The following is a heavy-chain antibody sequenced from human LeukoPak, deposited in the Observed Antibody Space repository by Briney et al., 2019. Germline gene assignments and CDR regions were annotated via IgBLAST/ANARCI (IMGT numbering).Heavy chain of an antibody. D-gene: IGHD5-12*01. J-gene: IGHJ5*02. CDR1: GGSISSADYY. V-gene: IGHV4-61*08. CDR2: IYYSGST. CDR3: ARGYSGYDT. Sequence: PSETLSLTCTVSGGSISSADYYWSWIRQPPGKGLEWIGYIYYSGSTNYNPSLKSRVTISVDTSKNQFSLKLSSVTAADTAVYYCARGYSGYDTWGQGTLVTVSS.